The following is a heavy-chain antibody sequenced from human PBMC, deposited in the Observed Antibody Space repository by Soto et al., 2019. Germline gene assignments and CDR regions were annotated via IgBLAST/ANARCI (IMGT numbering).Heavy chain of an antibody. Sequence: PGGSLRLSCEASGFAFNKFGMHWVRQAPGKGLEWVAFISYDGSYQYYADSVQGRLTITRDNSMNTLNMQLNSLRREDTAVYYCAKGGEVGGVLGDHWGQGTLVTSPQ. CDR1: GFAFNKFG. CDR2: ISYDGSYQ. J-gene: IGHJ4*02. D-gene: IGHD1-26*01. V-gene: IGHV3-30*18. CDR3: AKGGEVGGVLGDH.